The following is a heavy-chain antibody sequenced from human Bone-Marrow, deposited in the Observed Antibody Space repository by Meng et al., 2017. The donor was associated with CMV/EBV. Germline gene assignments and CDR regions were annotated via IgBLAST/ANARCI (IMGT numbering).Heavy chain of an antibody. D-gene: IGHD3-16*02. CDR1: GYTCSDYG. CDR3: ARDSMITFGGLIGY. Sequence: SGYTCSDYGINWVRQAPGQGLEGMGGVSTYNANTHYAQKFQGRVTMTTDTSTSTAYMELRGLRSDDTAVYYCARDSMITFGGLIGYWGQGTLVTVSS. CDR2: VSTYNANT. V-gene: IGHV1-18*01. J-gene: IGHJ4*02.